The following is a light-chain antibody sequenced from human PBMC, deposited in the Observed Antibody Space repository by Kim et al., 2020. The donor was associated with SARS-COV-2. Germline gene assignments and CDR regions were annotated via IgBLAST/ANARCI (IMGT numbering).Light chain of an antibody. CDR3: QQYHTFPWT. CDR2: EVS. V-gene: IGKV1-5*01. Sequence: DIQMTQSLPTLSASVGDRVTITCRASQTITTWLAWYQQKPGKAPNLLIYEVSTLEDGVPSRFSGGGSGTEFTLTIASLQPDDFATYYCQQYHTFPWTFGQGTKVDIK. CDR1: QTITTW. J-gene: IGKJ1*01.